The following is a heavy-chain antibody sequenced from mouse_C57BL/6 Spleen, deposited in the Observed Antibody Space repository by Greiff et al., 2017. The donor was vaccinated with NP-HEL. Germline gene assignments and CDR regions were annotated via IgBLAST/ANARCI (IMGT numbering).Heavy chain of an antibody. CDR2: IYPRSGNT. J-gene: IGHJ4*01. CDR1: GYTFTSYG. V-gene: IGHV1-81*01. D-gene: IGHD2-10*01. CDR3: ARSAYYERGYAMDY. Sequence: QVQLKESGAELARPGASVKLSCKASGYTFTSYGISWVKQRTGQGLEWIGEIYPRSGNTYYNEKFKGKATLTADKSSSTAYMELRSLTSEDSAVYFCARSAYYERGYAMDYWGQGTSVTVSS.